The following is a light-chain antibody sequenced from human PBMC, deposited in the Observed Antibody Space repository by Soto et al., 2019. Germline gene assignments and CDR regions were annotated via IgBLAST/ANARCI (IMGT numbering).Light chain of an antibody. J-gene: IGKJ5*01. CDR3: QQSYSTPIT. CDR1: QDITNY. CDR2: GAS. V-gene: IGKV1-9*01. Sequence: DIQLTQSPSFLSASVGDRVTITCRASQDITNYLAWYLQKPGKAPKLLIYGASTLQSGVPSRFSGSGSGTEFTLTVSSLQPEDFATYYCQQSYSTPITFGQGTRLEIK.